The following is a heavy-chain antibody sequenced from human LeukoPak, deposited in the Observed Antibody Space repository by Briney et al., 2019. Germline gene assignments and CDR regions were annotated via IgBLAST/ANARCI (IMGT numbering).Heavy chain of an antibody. Sequence: SGRSLRLSCAASGFPFSSYGMHWVRQAPGKVLEWVAIIWYDGSNQYYADSVKGRFTISRDNSKNTLYLQMNSLRAEDTAVYYCARDYCSSFSCQDYWGQGTLVTVSS. CDR2: IWYDGSNQ. CDR1: GFPFSSYG. J-gene: IGHJ4*02. CDR3: ARDYCSSFSCQDY. V-gene: IGHV3-33*01. D-gene: IGHD2-2*01.